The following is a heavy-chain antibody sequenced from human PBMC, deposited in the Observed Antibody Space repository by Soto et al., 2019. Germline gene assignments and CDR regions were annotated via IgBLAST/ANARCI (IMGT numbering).Heavy chain of an antibody. CDR3: ARVGVGATIYFDY. D-gene: IGHD1-26*01. CDR1: GYTFTSYA. Sequence: ASVKVSCKASGYTFTSYAMHWVRQAPGQRLEWMGWINAGNGNTKYSQKFQGRVTITRDTSTSTVYMELSSLRSEDTAVYYCARVGVGATIYFDYWGQGTLVTVSS. CDR2: INAGNGNT. V-gene: IGHV1-3*01. J-gene: IGHJ4*02.